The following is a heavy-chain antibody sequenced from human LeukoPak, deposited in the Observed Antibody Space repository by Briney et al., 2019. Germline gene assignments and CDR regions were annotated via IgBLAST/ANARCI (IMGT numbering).Heavy chain of an antibody. D-gene: IGHD3-16*02. J-gene: IGHJ4*02. Sequence: PSETLSLTCSVSGGSISSYYWGWIRQPPGKGLEWIGSVYYDGSSYYKSSLKSRVTIFIDTSESQFSLKLTSVIAADTAVYYCARWDSYHFDYWGQGILVTVSS. CDR1: GGSISSYY. V-gene: IGHV4-39*01. CDR2: VYYDGSS. CDR3: ARWDSYHFDY.